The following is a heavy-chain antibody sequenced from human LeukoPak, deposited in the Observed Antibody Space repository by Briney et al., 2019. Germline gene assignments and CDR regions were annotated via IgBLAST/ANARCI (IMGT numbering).Heavy chain of an antibody. CDR2: INPNSGGT. J-gene: IGHJ3*02. CDR3: ASLIVGDQDDAFDI. CDR1: GYTFTGYY. Sequence: ASVKVSCKASGYTFTGYYMHWVRQAPGQGLEWMGWINPNSGGTNYAQKFQGRVTTTRDTSISTAYMELSRLRSDDTAVYYCASLIVGDQDDAFDIWGQGTMVTVSS. D-gene: IGHD1-26*01. V-gene: IGHV1-2*02.